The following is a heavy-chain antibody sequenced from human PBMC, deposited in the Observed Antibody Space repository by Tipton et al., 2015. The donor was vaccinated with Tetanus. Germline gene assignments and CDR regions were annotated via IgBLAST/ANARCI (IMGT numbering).Heavy chain of an antibody. CDR2: INHSGST. J-gene: IGHJ5*02. V-gene: IGHV4-39*01. CDR1: GGSVSSGSYY. Sequence: TLSLTCTVSGGSVSSGSYYWSWIRQPPGKGLEWIGEINHSGSTNYNPSLKSRVTISVDTSKNQFSLKLGSVTAADTAVYYCASVVVPAAISWFDPWGQGTLVTVSS. D-gene: IGHD2-2*01. CDR3: ASVVVPAAISWFDP.